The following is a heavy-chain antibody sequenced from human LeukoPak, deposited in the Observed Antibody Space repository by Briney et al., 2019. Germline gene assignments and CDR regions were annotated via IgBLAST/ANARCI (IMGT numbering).Heavy chain of an antibody. CDR1: GFIFTNYA. CDR3: AKDHEGAHDY. J-gene: IGHJ4*02. CDR2: ISGSGGST. D-gene: IGHD1-26*01. Sequence: PEGSLRLSCAASGFIFTNYAMSWVRQAPRKGLEWVSAISGSGGSTYYADSVKGRFTISRDNSKNTLYLQMNSLRAEDTAVYYCAKDHEGAHDYWGQGTLVTVSS. V-gene: IGHV3-23*01.